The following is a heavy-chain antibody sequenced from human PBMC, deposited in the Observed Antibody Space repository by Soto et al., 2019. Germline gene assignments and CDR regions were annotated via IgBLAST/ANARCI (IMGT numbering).Heavy chain of an antibody. J-gene: IGHJ5*02. V-gene: IGHV4-4*02. D-gene: IGHD4-4*01. CDR2: IYHSGST. Sequence: QVQLQESGPGLVKPSGTLSLTCAVSSGSISSSNWWSWVRQPPGKGLEWIGEIYHSGSTNYNPSLKSRVTITVDKSKNQCSLKLSSVTAADTAVYYCARCVLPPNRDPDPTVTTTNPGFDPWGQGTLVTVSS. CDR1: SGSISSSNW. CDR3: ARCVLPPNRDPDPTVTTTNPGFDP.